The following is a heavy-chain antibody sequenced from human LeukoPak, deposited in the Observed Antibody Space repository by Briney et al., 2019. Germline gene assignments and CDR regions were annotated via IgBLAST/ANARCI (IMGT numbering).Heavy chain of an antibody. Sequence: GGSLRLSCAASGFTFDDYAMHWVRQAPGKGLEWVSGISWNSGSIGYADSVKGRFTISRDNAKNSLYQQMNSLRAEDTALYYCAKDIGSMGTVTTIFVSGVLGIDYWGQGTLVTVSP. CDR2: ISWNSGSI. D-gene: IGHD4-17*01. CDR1: GFTFDDYA. J-gene: IGHJ4*02. V-gene: IGHV3-9*01. CDR3: AKDIGSMGTVTTIFVSGVLGIDY.